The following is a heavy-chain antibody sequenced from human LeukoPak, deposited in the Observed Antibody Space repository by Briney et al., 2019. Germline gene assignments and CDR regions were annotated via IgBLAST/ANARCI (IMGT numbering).Heavy chain of an antibody. CDR3: AKTYSRESGYDFFFHY. Sequence: GGSLRLSCAASGFTFSSYWMHWVRQAPGKGLVWVSRINTDGRSTTYADSVKGRFTISRDNSRNTVYLQMNSLRVEDTAVYYCAKTYSRESGYDFFFHYWGQGTRVTVSS. J-gene: IGHJ4*02. D-gene: IGHD5-12*01. CDR2: INTDGRST. V-gene: IGHV3-74*01. CDR1: GFTFSSYW.